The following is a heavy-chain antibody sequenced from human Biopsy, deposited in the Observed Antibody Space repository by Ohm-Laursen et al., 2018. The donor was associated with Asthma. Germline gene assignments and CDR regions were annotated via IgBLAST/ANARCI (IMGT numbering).Heavy chain of an antibody. V-gene: IGHV3-53*01. CDR2: IYSGGGT. CDR3: ARAYGSRCYSGSFDN. D-gene: IGHD3-22*01. Sequence: SLRLSCAASGFTVSTNGMSWVRQPPGKGLEWVSVIYSGGGTYYADSVQGRFTISRDKSKNTLSLQMNSLRAEDTAVYYCARAYGSRCYSGSFDNWGQGTMVTVSS. J-gene: IGHJ4*01. CDR1: GFTVSTNG.